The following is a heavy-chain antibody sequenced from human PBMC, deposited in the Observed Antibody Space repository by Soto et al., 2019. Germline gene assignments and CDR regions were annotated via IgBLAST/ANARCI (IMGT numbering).Heavy chain of an antibody. CDR3: AKVYAVNYVGYFDY. CDR1: GASISRVGYY. CDR2: IFYTGST. J-gene: IGHJ4*02. Sequence: TSETLSLTCTVSGASISRVGYYWSWVRQHPGKGLEWIGFIFYTGSTSCNPSLKSRVTMSVDTSKSQFSLKLSSVTAADTVVYYCAKVYAVNYVGYFDYWGQGTLVTVSS. V-gene: IGHV4-31*03. D-gene: IGHD3-16*01.